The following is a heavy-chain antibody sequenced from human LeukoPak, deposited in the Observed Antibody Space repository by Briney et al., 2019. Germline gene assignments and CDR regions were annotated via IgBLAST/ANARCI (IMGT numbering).Heavy chain of an antibody. CDR1: GYSISSGYY. J-gene: IGHJ4*02. CDR3: ARDYCSGGSCYPRD. Sequence: SETLSLTCTVSGYSISSGYYWGWIRQPPGKGLEWIGNIHQSGSTYYNPSVKSRVSISMDTSKNQFSLKLNSVTAADTAVYYCARDYCSGGSCYPRDWGQGTLVTVSS. V-gene: IGHV4-38-2*02. CDR2: IHQSGST. D-gene: IGHD2-15*01.